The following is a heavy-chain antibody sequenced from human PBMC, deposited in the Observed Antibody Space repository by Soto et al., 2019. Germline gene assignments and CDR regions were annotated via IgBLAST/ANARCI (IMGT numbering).Heavy chain of an antibody. D-gene: IGHD3-22*01. CDR2: MSGSSSTT. CDR1: GLTFSNYA. V-gene: IGHV3-23*01. Sequence: GGSLRLSCATSGLTFSNYAMSWVRQAPGGGLEWVSSMSGSSSTTYYADSVKGRFTISRDNSKNTLYLQMNSLRAEDTAVYYCARAPNNLYYYDSSGPSDYWGQGTLVTVSS. CDR3: ARAPNNLYYYDSSGPSDY. J-gene: IGHJ4*02.